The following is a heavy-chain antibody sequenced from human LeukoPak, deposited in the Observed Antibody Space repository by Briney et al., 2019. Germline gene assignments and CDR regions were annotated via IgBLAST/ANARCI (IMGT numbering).Heavy chain of an antibody. CDR3: ARVVRQWLVRGWDYFDY. Sequence: PGGSLRLSCAASGFTFSSYAMSWVRQAPGKGLEWVSAISGSGGSTYYADSVKGRFTISRDNSKNTLYLQMNSLRAEDTAVYYCARVVRQWLVRGWDYFDYWGQGTLVTVSS. CDR2: ISGSGGST. J-gene: IGHJ4*02. D-gene: IGHD6-19*01. V-gene: IGHV3-23*01. CDR1: GFTFSSYA.